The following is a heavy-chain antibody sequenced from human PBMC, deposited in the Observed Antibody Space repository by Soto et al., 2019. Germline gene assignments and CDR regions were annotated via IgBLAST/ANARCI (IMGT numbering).Heavy chain of an antibody. CDR2: IIPIFGTT. D-gene: IGHD6-13*01. CDR3: ARVSSSWYKDYFDY. V-gene: IGHV1-69*12. J-gene: IGHJ4*02. CDR1: GGTFSNYA. Sequence: QVQLVQSGAEVKKPGSSVKVSCKASGGTFSNYAISWVRQAPGQGLEWMGGIIPIFGTTNYAQRFQGRVTITADEYTSTAYRELSSLRSEDTAVYYCARVSSSWYKDYFDYWGQGTLVTVSS.